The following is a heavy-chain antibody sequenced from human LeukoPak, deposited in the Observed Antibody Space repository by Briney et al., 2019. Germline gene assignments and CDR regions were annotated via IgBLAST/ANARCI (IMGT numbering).Heavy chain of an antibody. V-gene: IGHV3-30*02. Sequence: GGSLRLSCAASGFSFSSFGMHWVRQAPGKGLEWVTFIRYDASNKNYADSVKGRFTISRDNSKNTLYLQMNSLRPEDTAVYYCARDLHDYGGNGENYFDYWGQGTLVTVSS. D-gene: IGHD4-23*01. CDR2: IRYDASNK. J-gene: IGHJ4*02. CDR3: ARDLHDYGGNGENYFDY. CDR1: GFSFSSFG.